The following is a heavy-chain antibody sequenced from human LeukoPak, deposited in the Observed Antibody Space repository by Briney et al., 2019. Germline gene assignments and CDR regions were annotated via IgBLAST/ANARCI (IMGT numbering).Heavy chain of an antibody. CDR3: ARDRGWAFDI. CDR2: ITYDGSNK. V-gene: IGHV3-30-3*01. CDR1: GFTFNSYA. Sequence: GGSLRLSCAASGFTFNSYAMHWVRQAPGKGLEWVAVITYDGSNKHYADSVKGRLTISRDNSKNTMYLQMNSLRIEDTAVYYCARDRGWAFDIWGQGTMVTVSS. J-gene: IGHJ3*02.